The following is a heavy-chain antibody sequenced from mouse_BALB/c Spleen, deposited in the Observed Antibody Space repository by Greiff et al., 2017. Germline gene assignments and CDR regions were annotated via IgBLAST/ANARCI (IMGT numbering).Heavy chain of an antibody. J-gene: IGHJ1*01. Sequence: VQLKESGPELVKPGASVKMSCKASGYTFTSYVMHWVKQKPGQGLEWIGYINPYNDGTKYNEKFKGKATLTSDKSSSTAYMELSSLTSEDSAVYYCARRYGYLYFDVWGAGTTVTVSS. CDR1: GYTFTSYV. CDR2: INPYNDGT. V-gene: IGHV1-14*01. CDR3: ARRYGYLYFDV. D-gene: IGHD1-1*01.